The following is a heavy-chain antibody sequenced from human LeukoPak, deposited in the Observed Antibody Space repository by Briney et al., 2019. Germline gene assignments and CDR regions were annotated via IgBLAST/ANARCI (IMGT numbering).Heavy chain of an antibody. J-gene: IGHJ5*02. CDR1: TFIFGSYS. CDR3: ARDLAPRS. Sequence: GGSLRLSCVGSTFIFGSYSMNWVRQAPGKGLEWVSIIYSEGNTYYSDSVKGRFTISRDNSKNTLFLQMNSLRIEDTAVYHCARDLAPRSWGQGTLVTVSS. V-gene: IGHV3-53*05. CDR2: IYSEGNT.